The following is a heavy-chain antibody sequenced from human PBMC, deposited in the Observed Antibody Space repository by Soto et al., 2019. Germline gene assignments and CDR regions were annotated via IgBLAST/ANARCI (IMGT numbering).Heavy chain of an antibody. V-gene: IGHV4-39*01. CDR3: ARGRRTIGELFLLDY. CDR2: IYCSGST. J-gene: IGHJ4*02. Sequence: PSETLSLTCTVSGGSISSSSYYWGWIRQPPGKGLEWIGSIYCSGSTYYNPSLKSRVTISVDTSKNQFSLKLSSVTAADTAVYYCARGRRTIGELFLLDYWGQGTLVTVSS. CDR1: GGSISSSSYY. D-gene: IGHD3-10*01.